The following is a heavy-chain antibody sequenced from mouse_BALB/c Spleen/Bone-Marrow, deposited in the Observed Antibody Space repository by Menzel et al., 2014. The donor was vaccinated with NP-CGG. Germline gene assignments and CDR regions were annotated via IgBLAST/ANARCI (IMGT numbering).Heavy chain of an antibody. CDR2: ISSGSSTI. V-gene: IGHV5-17*02. CDR3: ARGGNYAWFAY. J-gene: IGHJ3*01. CDR1: GFTFSSFG. Sequence: EVMLVESGGGLVRPGGSRKLSCAASGFTFSSFGMHWVRQAPEKGLEWVAYISSGSSTIYYADTVKGRFTISRDNPKNTLFLQMTSLRSEDTAMYYCARGGNYAWFAYWGQGTLATVSA. D-gene: IGHD2-1*01.